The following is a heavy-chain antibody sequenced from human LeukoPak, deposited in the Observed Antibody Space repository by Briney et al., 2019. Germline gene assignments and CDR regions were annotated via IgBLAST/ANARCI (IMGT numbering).Heavy chain of an antibody. D-gene: IGHD3-22*01. CDR3: AREEDYYDSSGYYYRGQFDY. J-gene: IGHJ4*02. CDR2: ISAYNGNT. CDR1: GYTFTSYG. V-gene: IGHV1-18*01. Sequence: ASVKVSCKASGYTFTSYGISWVRQAPGQGLEWMGWISAYNGNTNYAQKLQGRVTMTTDTSTSTAYMELRSLRSDDTAVYYCAREEDYYDSSGYYYRGQFDYWGQGTLVTVSS.